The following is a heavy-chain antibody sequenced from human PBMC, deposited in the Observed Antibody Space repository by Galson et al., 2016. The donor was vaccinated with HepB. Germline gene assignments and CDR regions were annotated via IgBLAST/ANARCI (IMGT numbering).Heavy chain of an antibody. CDR2: IYYSGNT. D-gene: IGHD1-20*01. Sequence: LSLTCTVSGGSVNVHYWNWIRQPPGKGLEWIGHIYYSGNTNYNPSLKSRVTISMDTSTNQFSLNLTSLTAADTAVYYCARTEGTLYKWNVKGGNDAFDVWGQGTLVTVSS. V-gene: IGHV4-59*02. CDR3: ARTEGTLYKWNVKGGNDAFDV. J-gene: IGHJ3*01. CDR1: GGSVNVHY.